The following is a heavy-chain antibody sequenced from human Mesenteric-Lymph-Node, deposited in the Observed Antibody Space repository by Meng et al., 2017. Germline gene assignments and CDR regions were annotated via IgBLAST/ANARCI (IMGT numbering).Heavy chain of an antibody. J-gene: IGHJ3*02. Sequence: GGSLRPSCVASGFTFSSYAMTWVRQAPGKGLEWVSSISSIGRTTHYADFLTGRFTISRDSSQNTVYLQLDSLRAEDTAVYYCAKDRVLGNVSTDAFDIWGQETMITVSS. V-gene: IGHV3-23*01. CDR2: ISSIGRTT. D-gene: IGHD1-26*01. CDR3: AKDRVLGNVSTDAFDI. CDR1: GFTFSSYA.